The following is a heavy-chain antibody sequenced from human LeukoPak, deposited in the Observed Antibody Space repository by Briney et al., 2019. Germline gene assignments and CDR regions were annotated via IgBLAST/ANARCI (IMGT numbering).Heavy chain of an antibody. D-gene: IGHD2-15*01. CDR3: ARRSLARHFDY. Sequence: PSETLSLTCTVSGGSISSSSYYWGWIRQPPGKGLEWIGSIYYSGSTYYNPSLKSRVTISVDTSKNQFSLKLSSVTAADTAVYYCARRSLARHFDYWGQGTLVTVSS. J-gene: IGHJ4*02. CDR1: GGSISSSSYY. V-gene: IGHV4-39*01. CDR2: IYYSGST.